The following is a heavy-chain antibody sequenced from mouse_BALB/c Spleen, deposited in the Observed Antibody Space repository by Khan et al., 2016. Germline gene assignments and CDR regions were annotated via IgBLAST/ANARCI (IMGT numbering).Heavy chain of an antibody. CDR3: ARENYRYYFDD. CDR2: INSNGGST. J-gene: IGHJ2*01. CDR1: GFTFSTYG. V-gene: IGHV5-6-3*01. Sequence: EVELVESGGGLVQPGGSLKLSCAASGFTFSTYGMSWVRQTPDKRLELVATINSNGGSTYYPDSVKGRFTISRDNAKNTLYLQMSSLKSEDTAMYYCARENYRYYFDDWGQGTTLTVS. D-gene: IGHD2-14*01.